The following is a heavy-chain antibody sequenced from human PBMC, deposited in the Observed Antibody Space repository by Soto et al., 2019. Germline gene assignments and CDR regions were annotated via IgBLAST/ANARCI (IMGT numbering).Heavy chain of an antibody. CDR2: MNPNSGNT. J-gene: IGHJ5*02. CDR1: GYTFTSYD. Sequence: ASVKVSCKASGYTFTSYDINWVRQATGQGLEWMGWMNPNSGNTGYAQKFQGRVTMTRNTSISTAYMELSSLRSEDTAVYYCARRIEFYDILTGPGQWFDPWGQGTLVTVSS. CDR3: ARRIEFYDILTGPGQWFDP. V-gene: IGHV1-8*01. D-gene: IGHD3-9*01.